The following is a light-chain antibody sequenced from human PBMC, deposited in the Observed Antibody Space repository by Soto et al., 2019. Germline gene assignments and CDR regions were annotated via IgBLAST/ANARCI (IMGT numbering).Light chain of an antibody. J-gene: IGKJ5*01. CDR2: GAS. CDR1: QSVSSN. Sequence: EIVMTQSPATLSVSPGEGATLSCRASQSVSSNLAWYQQKPGQAPRLLIYGASTRATGIPARFSGSGSGTEFTLTISSLQFEDFAVHYCQQYNNWPPITFAQGTRLEIK. V-gene: IGKV3-15*01. CDR3: QQYNNWPPIT.